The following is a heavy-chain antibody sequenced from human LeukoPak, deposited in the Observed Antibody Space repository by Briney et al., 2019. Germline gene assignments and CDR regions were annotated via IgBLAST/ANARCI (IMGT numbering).Heavy chain of an antibody. CDR2: IYHSGST. Sequence: PSETLSLTCAVSGGSISSSNWWSWVRQPPGKGLKWIGEIYHSGSTNYNPSLKSRVTISVDKSKNQFSLKLSSVTAADTAVYYCARVGYYDSSGYYYSSSYFDYWGQGTLVTVSS. V-gene: IGHV4-4*02. CDR1: GGSISSSNW. J-gene: IGHJ4*02. D-gene: IGHD3-22*01. CDR3: ARVGYYDSSGYYYSSSYFDY.